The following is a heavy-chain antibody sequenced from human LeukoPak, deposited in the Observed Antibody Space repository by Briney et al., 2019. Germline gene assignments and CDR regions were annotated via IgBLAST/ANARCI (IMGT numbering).Heavy chain of an antibody. CDR3: ARGGPLGLDV. Sequence: SETLSLTCAVYGGSFSDYYWTWIRQPPGKGLEWIGEINHDGSTNYNPALKSRVTISEDTSNNRFSLNLNSVTAADTAVYYCARGGPLGLDVWGQGTTVTVSS. J-gene: IGHJ6*02. V-gene: IGHV4-34*01. CDR1: GGSFSDYY. CDR2: INHDGST.